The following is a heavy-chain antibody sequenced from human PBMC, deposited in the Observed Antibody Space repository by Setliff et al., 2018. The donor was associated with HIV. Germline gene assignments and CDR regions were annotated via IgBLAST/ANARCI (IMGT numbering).Heavy chain of an antibody. CDR2: MYYSGNT. J-gene: IGHJ4*02. D-gene: IGHD3-16*01. Sequence: SETLSLTCAVSGGSINSYYWSWIRQPPGKGLEWIGYMYYSGNTNYNPSLKSRVTISVDTSKNQFSLKLSSVTAADTAVYYCARRLGATVFYYFDYWGQGTLVTVSS. CDR1: GGSINSYY. V-gene: IGHV4-59*01. CDR3: ARRLGATVFYYFDY.